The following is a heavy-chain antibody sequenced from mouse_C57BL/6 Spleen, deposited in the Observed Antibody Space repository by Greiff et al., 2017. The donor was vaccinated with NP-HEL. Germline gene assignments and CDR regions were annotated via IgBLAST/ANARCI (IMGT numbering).Heavy chain of an antibody. J-gene: IGHJ3*01. Sequence: EVQLQQSGPGLVKPSQSLSLTCSVTGYSITSGYYWNWIRQFPGNKLEWMGYISYDGSNNYNPSLKNRISITRDTSKNQFFLKLNSVTTEDTATYYCARAYYSNPWFADWGQGTLVTVSA. D-gene: IGHD2-5*01. V-gene: IGHV3-6*01. CDR3: ARAYYSNPWFAD. CDR1: GYSITSGYY. CDR2: ISYDGSN.